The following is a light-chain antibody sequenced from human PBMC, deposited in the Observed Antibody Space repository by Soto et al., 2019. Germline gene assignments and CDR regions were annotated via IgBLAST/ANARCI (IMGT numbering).Light chain of an antibody. CDR1: SMDVGAYGY. Sequence: SALTQAPAASASPGPSATISCTGTSMDVGAYGYVSWYQKHQGKAPKLMIYEINKRPSGVPDRFSGSKSGNTASLTVSGLQAEDEADYYCSSFAGSNNFPYVFGTGTKVTVL. CDR2: EIN. CDR3: SSFAGSNNFPYV. J-gene: IGLJ1*01. V-gene: IGLV2-8*01.